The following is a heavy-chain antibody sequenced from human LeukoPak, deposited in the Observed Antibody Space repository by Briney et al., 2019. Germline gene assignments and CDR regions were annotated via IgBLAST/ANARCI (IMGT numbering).Heavy chain of an antibody. CDR1: GFTFSSYA. Sequence: GGSLRLSCAASGFTFSSYAMHWVRQAPGKGLEWVAVISYDGSNKYYADSVKGRFTISRDNSKNTLYLQMNSLRAEDTAVYYCARAPGYCSSTSCPYYYYYYMDVWGKGTTVTVSS. D-gene: IGHD2-2*03. CDR2: ISYDGSNK. CDR3: ARAPGYCSSTSCPYYYYYYMDV. V-gene: IGHV3-30-3*01. J-gene: IGHJ6*03.